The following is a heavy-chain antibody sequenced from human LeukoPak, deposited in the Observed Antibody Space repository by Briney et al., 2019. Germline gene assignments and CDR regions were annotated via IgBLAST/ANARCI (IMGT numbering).Heavy chain of an antibody. CDR1: GESISSYY. CDR2: IYYSGST. Sequence: SETLSLTCTVSGESISSYYWSWIRQPPGKGLEWIGYIYYSGSTNYNPSLKSRVTISVDTSKNQFSLKLSSVTAADTAVYYCARDPGGPRALFDHWGQGTLVTVSS. J-gene: IGHJ4*02. V-gene: IGHV4-59*01. D-gene: IGHD3-10*01. CDR3: ARDPGGPRALFDH.